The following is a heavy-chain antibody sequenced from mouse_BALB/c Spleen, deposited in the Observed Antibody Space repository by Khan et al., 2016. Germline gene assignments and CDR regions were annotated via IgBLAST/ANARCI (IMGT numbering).Heavy chain of an antibody. CDR3: AAYDSFAY. D-gene: IGHD2-13*01. Sequence: QVTLKESGPGLLQPSQTLSLTCSFSGFSLSTSGMGVSWLRQPSGKGLEWLAHLYWDDDKRYNTSLKNRLIIFQDTSSNQVFLMITSAYTADSATYCCAAYDSFAYWGQGTLVTVSA. CDR2: LYWDDDK. J-gene: IGHJ3*01. V-gene: IGHV8-12*01. CDR1: GFSLSTSGMG.